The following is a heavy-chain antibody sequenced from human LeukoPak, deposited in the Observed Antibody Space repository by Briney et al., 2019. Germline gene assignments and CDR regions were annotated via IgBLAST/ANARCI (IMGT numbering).Heavy chain of an antibody. Sequence: ASVKVSCKASGYTFTSYYMHWVRQAPGQGLEWMGIINPSGGSTSYAQKFQGRVTMTRDTSTSTVYMELSSLRSEDTAVYYCAGELSLNRGYSYLGYWGQGTLVTVSS. D-gene: IGHD5-18*01. CDR1: GYTFTSYY. J-gene: IGHJ4*02. CDR3: AGELSLNRGYSYLGY. V-gene: IGHV1-46*01. CDR2: INPSGGST.